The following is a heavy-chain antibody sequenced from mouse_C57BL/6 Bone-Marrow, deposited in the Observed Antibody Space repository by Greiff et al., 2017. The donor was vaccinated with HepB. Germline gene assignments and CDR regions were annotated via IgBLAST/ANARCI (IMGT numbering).Heavy chain of an antibody. CDR2: ISSGSSTI. D-gene: IGHD2-5*01. CDR3: ARSSNYDAMDY. CDR1: GFTFSDYG. V-gene: IGHV5-17*01. Sequence: DVHLVESGGGLVKPGGSLKLSCAASGFTFSDYGMHWVRQAPEKGLEWVAYISSGSSTIYYADTVKGRFTISRDNAKNTLFLQMTSLRSEDTAMYYCARSSNYDAMDYWGQGTSVSVSS. J-gene: IGHJ4*01.